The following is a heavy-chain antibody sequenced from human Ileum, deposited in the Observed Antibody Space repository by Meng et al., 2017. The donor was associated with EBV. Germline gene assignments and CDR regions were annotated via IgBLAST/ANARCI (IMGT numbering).Heavy chain of an antibody. Sequence: QFQLQESGPELVQPSQSLSLSCVISGDSVSSDKTAWNWIRQSPSRGLEWLGRTYRRSRWYYDYALSVKSRINISPDTSKNQVSLQLNSVTDEDTGIYYCATSRIAKFDRWGQGTLVTRLL. V-gene: IGHV6-1*01. CDR3: ATSRIAKFDR. J-gene: IGHJ5*02. CDR1: GDSVSSDKTA. CDR2: TYRRSRWYY.